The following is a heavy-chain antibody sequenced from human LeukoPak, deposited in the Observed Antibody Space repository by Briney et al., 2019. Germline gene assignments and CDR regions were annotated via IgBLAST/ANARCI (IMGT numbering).Heavy chain of an antibody. CDR1: GFTFSNYE. V-gene: IGHV3-48*03. D-gene: IGHD3-22*01. CDR2: ISSSVSST. CDR3: ARVYYYDSSGYSNWFDP. J-gene: IGHJ5*02. Sequence: GGSLRLSCAASGFTFSNYEMNWVRQAPGKGLEWISYISSSVSSTYYADSVKGRFTISRDNTKNSLYLQMNSLRAEDTAVYYCARVYYYDSSGYSNWFDPWGQGTLVTVSS.